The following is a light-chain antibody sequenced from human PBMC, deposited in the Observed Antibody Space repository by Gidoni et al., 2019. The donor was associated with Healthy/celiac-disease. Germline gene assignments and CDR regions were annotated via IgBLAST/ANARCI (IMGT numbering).Light chain of an antibody. J-gene: IGKJ2*01. Sequence: EIVLTQSPATLSLSPGERATLSCRASQSVSSYIAWYQQKPGQAPRLLIYDASNRATGIPARFSGSGSGTDFTLTISSLEPEDFAVYYCQQRSNWPPAHTFGQGTKLEIK. CDR3: QQRSNWPPAHT. CDR1: QSVSSY. CDR2: DAS. V-gene: IGKV3-11*01.